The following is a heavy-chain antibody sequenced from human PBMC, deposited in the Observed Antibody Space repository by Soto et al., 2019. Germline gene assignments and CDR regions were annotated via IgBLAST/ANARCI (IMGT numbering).Heavy chain of an antibody. CDR1: GFTFSSYE. J-gene: IGHJ4*02. D-gene: IGHD1-1*01. CDR2: ISSTGSGT. V-gene: IGHV3-48*03. Sequence: GGSLRLSCAASGFTFSSYEMHWVRQAPGKGLEWISYISSTGSGTHYADSVKGRFTISRDNARNSLSLQMNSLRAEDTAIYYCVRDLHEPLPADVLQVADWGQGTQVTVSS. CDR3: VRDLHEPLPADVLQVAD.